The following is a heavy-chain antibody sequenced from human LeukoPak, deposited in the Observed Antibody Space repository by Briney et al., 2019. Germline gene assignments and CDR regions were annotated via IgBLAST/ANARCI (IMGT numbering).Heavy chain of an antibody. CDR2: IWYDGSNK. CDR3: ASVWRALGYTIDY. D-gene: IGHD5-18*01. CDR1: GITFRNYG. J-gene: IGHJ4*02. V-gene: IGHV3-33*01. Sequence: KSGRPLRLSCAASGITFRNYGMHWVRQAPGKGLEWVAIIWYDGSNKYYADSVKGRFTISRDNSKNTLYLQMNSLRVEDTAVYYCASVWRALGYTIDYWGQGTQVAVSS.